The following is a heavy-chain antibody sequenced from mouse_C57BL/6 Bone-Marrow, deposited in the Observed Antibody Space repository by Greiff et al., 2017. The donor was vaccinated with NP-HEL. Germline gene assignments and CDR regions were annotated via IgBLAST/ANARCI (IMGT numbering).Heavy chain of an antibody. CDR2: ISNGGGST. CDR1: GFTFSDYY. D-gene: IGHD1-1*01. J-gene: IGHJ3*01. Sequence: EVQLQESGGGLVQPGGSLKLSCAASGFTFSDYYMYWVRQTPEKRLEWVAYISNGGGSTYYPDTVKGRFTISRDNAKNTLYLQMSRLKSEDTAMYYCARHRTTVVAPFAYWGQGTLVTVSA. CDR3: ARHRTTVVAPFAY. V-gene: IGHV5-12*01.